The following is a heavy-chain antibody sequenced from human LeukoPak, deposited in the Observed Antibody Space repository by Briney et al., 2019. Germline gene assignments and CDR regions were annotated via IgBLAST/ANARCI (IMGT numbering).Heavy chain of an antibody. CDR3: ASEDRSSSYFDY. CDR1: GGSISSGDYY. V-gene: IGHV4-30-4*08. Sequence: NPSETLSLTCTVSGGSISSGDYYWIWIRQPPGKGPEWIGYISYSGSTYYNPSLKSRSTISVDTSKNQFSLKLSSVTAADTAVYYCASEDRSSSYFDYWGQGTLVTVSS. J-gene: IGHJ4*02. CDR2: ISYSGST. D-gene: IGHD6-6*01.